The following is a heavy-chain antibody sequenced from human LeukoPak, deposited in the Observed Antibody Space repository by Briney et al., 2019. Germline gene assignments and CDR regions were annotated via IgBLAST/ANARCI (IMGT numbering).Heavy chain of an antibody. CDR2: INDSGST. J-gene: IGHJ6*02. CDR3: ARDSVLTIFGVVSDYYYYGMDV. CDR1: GGSFSGYY. V-gene: IGHV4-34*01. Sequence: SETLSLTCAVYGGSFSGYYWSWIRLPPGKGLEWIGEINDSGSTNYNPSLKSRVTISVDTSKNQFSLKLSSVTAADTAVYYCARDSVLTIFGVVSDYYYYGMDVWGQGTTVTVSS. D-gene: IGHD3-3*01.